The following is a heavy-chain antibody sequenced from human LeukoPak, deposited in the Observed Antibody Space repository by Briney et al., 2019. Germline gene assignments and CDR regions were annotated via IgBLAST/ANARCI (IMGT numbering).Heavy chain of an antibody. D-gene: IGHD1-26*01. Sequence: GGSLRLSCAASGFTFSSYSMNWVRQAPGKGLEWLSYISSFSSTIYYADSVKGRFTISRDNAKNSLYLQMNSLRAEDTAVYYCARKPQWEPTPFDYWGQGTLVTVSS. CDR3: ARKPQWEPTPFDY. CDR2: ISSFSSTI. CDR1: GFTFSSYS. V-gene: IGHV3-48*04. J-gene: IGHJ4*02.